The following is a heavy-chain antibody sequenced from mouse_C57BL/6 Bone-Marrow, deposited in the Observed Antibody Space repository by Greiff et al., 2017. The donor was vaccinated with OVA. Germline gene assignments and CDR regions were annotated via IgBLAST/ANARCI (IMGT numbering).Heavy chain of an antibody. CDR2: IRNKANGYTT. CDR3: ARDYGSSPYYAMDY. Sequence: EVKLVESGGGLVQPGGSLSLSCAASGFTFTDYYMSWVRQPPGKALEWLGFIRNKANGYTTEYSASVKGRFTISRDNSQSILYLQMNALRAEDSATYYCARDYGSSPYYAMDYWGQGTSVTVSS. D-gene: IGHD1-1*01. CDR1: GFTFTDYY. J-gene: IGHJ4*01. V-gene: IGHV7-3*01.